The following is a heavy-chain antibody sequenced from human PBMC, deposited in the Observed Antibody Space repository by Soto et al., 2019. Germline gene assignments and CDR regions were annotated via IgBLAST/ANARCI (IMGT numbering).Heavy chain of an antibody. D-gene: IGHD2-2*02. Sequence: LRLSCSASGFTFSNSLMHWVRQAPGKGLEYVSAISNDGKSTYYADSVKGRFTISRDNSRDTLDLQMSSLRAEDTAVYYCVKDLSCSSTSCYRHFDSWGQGTLVTVSS. V-gene: IGHV3-64D*08. CDR1: GFTFSNSL. J-gene: IGHJ4*02. CDR2: ISNDGKST. CDR3: VKDLSCSSTSCYRHFDS.